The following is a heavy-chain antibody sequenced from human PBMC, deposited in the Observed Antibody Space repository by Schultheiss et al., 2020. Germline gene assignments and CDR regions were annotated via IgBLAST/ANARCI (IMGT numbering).Heavy chain of an antibody. J-gene: IGHJ6*03. Sequence: GESLKISCAASGFTFSSYAMSWVRQAPGKGPEWVGRIKSRRGGGTAEYAAPVKDRFTISRDDSKNMVYLQMNNLKAEDTAVYFCTWVDRAEMDHTYYYFMDVWGDGTTVTVAS. CDR3: TWVDRAEMDHTYYYFMDV. V-gene: IGHV3-15*01. CDR1: GFTFSSYA. CDR2: IKSRRGGGTA. D-gene: IGHD5-24*01.